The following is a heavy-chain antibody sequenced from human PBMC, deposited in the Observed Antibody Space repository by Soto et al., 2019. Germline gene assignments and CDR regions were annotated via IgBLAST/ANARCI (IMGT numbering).Heavy chain of an antibody. Sequence: QLHLQESGPGLVKPSETLSLTCTVSGGSITSSEYYWAWIRQPPGKGLQFVGTIYYSGISYSNPSRKSRLPMSVKTSKKKFSLTLKSVTAADTGVYHCGSHPLNWGDADPWGQGVLVTVS. CDR1: GGSITSSEYY. CDR2: IYYSGIS. D-gene: IGHD7-27*01. CDR3: GSHPLNWGDADP. V-gene: IGHV4-39*01. J-gene: IGHJ5*02.